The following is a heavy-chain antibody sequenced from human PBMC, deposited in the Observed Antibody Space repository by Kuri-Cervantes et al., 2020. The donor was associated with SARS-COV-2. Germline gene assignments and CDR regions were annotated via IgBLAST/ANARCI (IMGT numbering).Heavy chain of an antibody. D-gene: IGHD1-26*01. CDR1: GFTFSSYG. CDR3: ARDVRYSGSYQCTS. CDR2: IWYDGINK. V-gene: IGHV3-33*01. Sequence: GGSLRLSCAASGFTFSSYGMHWVRQAPGKGLEWVALIWYDGINKYYADSVKGRFTISRDNSENTLYLQMNSLRAEDTAVYYCARDVRYSGSYQCTSWGQGTVVTVSS. J-gene: IGHJ5*02.